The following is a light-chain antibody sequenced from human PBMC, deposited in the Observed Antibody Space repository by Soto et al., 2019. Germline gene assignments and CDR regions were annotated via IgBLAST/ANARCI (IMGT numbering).Light chain of an antibody. J-gene: IGKJ4*01. CDR3: QQYERWPPLT. CDR1: QSVSSY. V-gene: IGKV3-11*01. Sequence: EIVLTQSPATLSLSPGERATLSCRASQSVSSYLAWYQQKPGQAPRLLIYDASNRATGIPARFSGSGSGTDFTLTISSLEPEDFAVYYCQQYERWPPLTFGGGTKVEIK. CDR2: DAS.